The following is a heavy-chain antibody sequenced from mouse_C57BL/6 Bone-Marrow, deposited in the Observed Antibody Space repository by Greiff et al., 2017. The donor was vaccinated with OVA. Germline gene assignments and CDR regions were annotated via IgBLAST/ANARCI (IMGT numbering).Heavy chain of an antibody. Sequence: QVQLQQSGPGLVQPSQSLSITCTVSGFSLTSYGVHWVRQSPGKGLEWLGVIWSGGSTDYNAAFISRLSISKDNSKCQVFFKMNSLQADDTAIYSCARGHSFAYWGQGTLVTVSA. D-gene: IGHD3-1*01. CDR1: GFSLTSYG. J-gene: IGHJ3*01. CDR3: ARGHSFAY. V-gene: IGHV2-2*01. CDR2: IWSGGST.